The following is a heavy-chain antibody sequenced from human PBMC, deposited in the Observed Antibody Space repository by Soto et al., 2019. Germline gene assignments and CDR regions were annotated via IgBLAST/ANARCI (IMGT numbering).Heavy chain of an antibody. CDR3: GATMVRGVIISWFDP. V-gene: IGHV4-39*01. CDR2: IYYSGST. D-gene: IGHD3-10*01. Sequence: PSQTLSLTCTLSGGSLSSSSYYWGWIRHPPGRGLEWFGSIYYSGSTYYNRSLKSRVTISVDTSKNQCSRKLSSVTAADTAVYYCGATMVRGVIISWFDPWGQGTLVTVSS. J-gene: IGHJ5*02. CDR1: GGSLSSSSYY.